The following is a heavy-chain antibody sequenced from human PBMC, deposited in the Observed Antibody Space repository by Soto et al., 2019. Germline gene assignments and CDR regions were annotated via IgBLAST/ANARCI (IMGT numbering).Heavy chain of an antibody. Sequence: PSETLSLTCTVSGGSVSSGSYYWSWIRQPPGKGLEWVGYIYYSGSTKYNPSLKSRVSISVDTSKNQFSLRLTSVTAADTAVYFCARDSSGWYDYWGQVTLVTVSS. CDR2: IYYSGST. J-gene: IGHJ4*02. CDR1: GGSVSSGSYY. V-gene: IGHV4-61*01. D-gene: IGHD6-19*01. CDR3: ARDSSGWYDY.